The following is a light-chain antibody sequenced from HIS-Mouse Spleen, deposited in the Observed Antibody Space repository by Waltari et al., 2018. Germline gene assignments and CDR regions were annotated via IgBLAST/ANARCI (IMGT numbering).Light chain of an antibody. CDR1: QGISSA. V-gene: IGKV1D-13*01. Sequence: AIQLTQSPSSLSASVGDRVTITCRASQGISSALAWYQQKPGKAPKLLIYDASSLESGFPSRFSGSGSGTDFTLTISSLQPEDFATYYCQQFNNYLTFGGGTKVEIK. CDR2: DAS. CDR3: QQFNNYLT. J-gene: IGKJ4*01.